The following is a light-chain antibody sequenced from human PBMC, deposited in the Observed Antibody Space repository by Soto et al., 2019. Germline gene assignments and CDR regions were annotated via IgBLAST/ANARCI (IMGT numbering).Light chain of an antibody. V-gene: IGKV1-5*03. CDR3: QQYNANWT. Sequence: DIQVTQSPSTLSASVGDRVTITCRASQSISSWLAWYQQKPGQAPKLLIYKASTLQSGVPSRFSGSGSGTEFTLAISSLLPDDSATYYCQQYNANWTFGQGTKV. J-gene: IGKJ1*01. CDR1: QSISSW. CDR2: KAS.